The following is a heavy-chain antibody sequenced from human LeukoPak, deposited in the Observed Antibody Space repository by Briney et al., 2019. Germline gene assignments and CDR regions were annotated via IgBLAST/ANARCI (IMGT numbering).Heavy chain of an antibody. Sequence: SETLSLTCTVSGGSISSSSYYWGWIRQPPGKGLEWIGSIYHSGSTYYNPSLKSRVTISVDTSKNQFSLKLSSVTAADTAVYYCARDPGRKPKGGLYYFDYWGQGTLVTVSS. CDR2: IYHSGST. J-gene: IGHJ4*02. CDR3: ARDPGRKPKGGLYYFDY. D-gene: IGHD1-26*01. V-gene: IGHV4-39*07. CDR1: GGSISSSSYY.